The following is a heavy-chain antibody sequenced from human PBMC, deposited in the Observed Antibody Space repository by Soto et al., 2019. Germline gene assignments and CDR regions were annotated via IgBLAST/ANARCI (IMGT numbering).Heavy chain of an antibody. Sequence: PGGSLRLSCAASGFTFSSYSMNWVRQAPGKGLEWVSSISSSSSYIYYADSVKGRFTISRDNAKNSLYLQMNSLRAEDTAVYYCARTPDRLEWLLSVYYYYMDVWGKGTTVTVSS. CDR2: ISSSSSYI. D-gene: IGHD3-3*01. CDR3: ARTPDRLEWLLSVYYYYMDV. CDR1: GFTFSSYS. J-gene: IGHJ6*03. V-gene: IGHV3-21*01.